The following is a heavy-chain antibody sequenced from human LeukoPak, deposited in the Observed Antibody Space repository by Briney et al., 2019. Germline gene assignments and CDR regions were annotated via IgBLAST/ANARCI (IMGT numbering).Heavy chain of an antibody. Sequence: SETLSLTCTVSGGSISSYYWSWIRQPPGKGLEWIGYISYSGSTNYNPSLKSRVTISVDTSKNLFSLKLSSVTAADTAVYYCARGTRYCSSPSCSAVYYYMDVWGKGTTVTISS. CDR2: ISYSGST. D-gene: IGHD2-2*01. CDR1: GGSISSYY. CDR3: ARGTRYCSSPSCSAVYYYMDV. J-gene: IGHJ6*03. V-gene: IGHV4-59*01.